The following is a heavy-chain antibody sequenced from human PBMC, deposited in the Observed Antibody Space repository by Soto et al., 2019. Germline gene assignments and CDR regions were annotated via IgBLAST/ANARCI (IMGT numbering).Heavy chain of an antibody. V-gene: IGHV3-23*01. Sequence: VQLLESGGVLVQPGGSLRLSCAASGFTFSSYALSWVRQAPGKGLEWVSGISGDGATTYYTDSVKGRFTISRDSSTNTLYLQMNSLRPEDSAVYSCARDLTSSGRSTYLGYWGQGTLVTVSS. CDR1: GFTFSSYA. J-gene: IGHJ4*02. CDR3: ARDLTSSGRSTYLGY. CDR2: ISGDGATT. D-gene: IGHD6-19*01.